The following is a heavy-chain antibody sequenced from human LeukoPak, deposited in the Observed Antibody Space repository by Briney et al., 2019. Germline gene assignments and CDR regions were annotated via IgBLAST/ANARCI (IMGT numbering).Heavy chain of an antibody. Sequence: SETLSLTCTVSGGSISSYYWSWIRQPPGNGLEWIGYIYYSGSTNYNPSLKSRVTISVDTSKNQFSLKLSSVTAADTAVYYCARVLGSSCYFDLWGRGTLVTVSS. J-gene: IGHJ2*01. CDR3: ARVLGSSCYFDL. CDR2: IYYSGST. D-gene: IGHD6-13*01. CDR1: GGSISSYY. V-gene: IGHV4-59*01.